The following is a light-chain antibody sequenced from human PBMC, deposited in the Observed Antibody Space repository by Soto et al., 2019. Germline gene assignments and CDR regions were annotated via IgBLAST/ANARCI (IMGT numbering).Light chain of an antibody. CDR2: GTS. CDR3: QQYGNSPTWT. J-gene: IGKJ5*01. V-gene: IGKV3-20*01. CDR1: QSVSSSY. Sequence: EIVLTQSPGTLSLSAGERATLSCRASQSVSSSYLAWYQQKPGQAPRLLSYGTSRRATGIPDRFSGSGSGTDFTLTISRLESEDFAVYVCQQYGNSPTWTFGQGTRLEIK.